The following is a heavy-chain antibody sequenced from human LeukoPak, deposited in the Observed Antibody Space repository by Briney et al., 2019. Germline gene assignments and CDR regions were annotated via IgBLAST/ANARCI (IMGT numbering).Heavy chain of an antibody. D-gene: IGHD4-23*01. V-gene: IGHV3-74*01. CDR2: INEDGRTI. J-gene: IGHJ4*02. Sequence: HSGGSLRLSCAASGFTTSSYWMHWVRQVPGMGLVWFSRINEDGRTINYADSVRGRFTISRDYATNTVYLQMNSLRADDTAVYHCVRDFGGPSDYWGQGTLVTVAS. CDR3: VRDFGGPSDY. CDR1: GFTTSSYW.